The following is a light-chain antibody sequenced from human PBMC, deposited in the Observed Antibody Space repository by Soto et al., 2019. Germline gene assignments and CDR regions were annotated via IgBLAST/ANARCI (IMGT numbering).Light chain of an antibody. CDR1: SSNIGSYT. CDR3: AAWDDSLNGHV. CDR2: TTD. J-gene: IGLJ1*01. V-gene: IGLV1-44*01. Sequence: QSALAQPPSASGTPGQRVTISCSGSSSNIGSYTVHWFQQLPGAAPKPLIYTTDQRPSGVLDRFSGSKSGTSASLAISGLQSEDEADYYCAAWDDSLNGHVFGSGTKVTVL.